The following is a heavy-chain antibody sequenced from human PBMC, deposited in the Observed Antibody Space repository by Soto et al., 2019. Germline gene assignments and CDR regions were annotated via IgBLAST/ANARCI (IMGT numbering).Heavy chain of an antibody. D-gene: IGHD6-13*01. CDR1: GGSINSGDYY. J-gene: IGHJ4*02. Sequence: QVQLQESGPGLVKPSQTLSLSCTVSGGSINSGDYYWSWIRQHPGKGLEWIGHIYYSGSTYYNPSLMSRLXXSXDXXKNQFSLRLSSVTAADTAMYYCARVKGQLVPVPEYWGQGTLVTVSS. V-gene: IGHV4-31*03. CDR3: ARVKGQLVPVPEY. CDR2: IYYSGST.